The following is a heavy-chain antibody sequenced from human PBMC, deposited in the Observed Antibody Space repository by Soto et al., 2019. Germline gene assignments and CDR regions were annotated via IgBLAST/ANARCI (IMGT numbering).Heavy chain of an antibody. CDR3: ARVAGSGSPGDYYYYGMDV. Sequence: ASVKVSCKASGYTFTSYGISWVRQAPGQGLEWMGWISAYNGNTNYAQKLQGRVTMTTDTSTSTAYMELRSLRSDDTAVYYCARVAGSGSPGDYYYYGMDVWGQGTTVTVSS. D-gene: IGHD1-26*01. CDR1: GYTFTSYG. V-gene: IGHV1-18*01. CDR2: ISAYNGNT. J-gene: IGHJ6*02.